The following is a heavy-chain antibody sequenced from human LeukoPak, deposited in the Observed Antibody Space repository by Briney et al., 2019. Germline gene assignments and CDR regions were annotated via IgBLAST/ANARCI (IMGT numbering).Heavy chain of an antibody. V-gene: IGHV3-30*04. CDR1: GFTFSSYA. D-gene: IGHD6-13*01. CDR3: AREGYSSSWYDYYYYGMDV. CDR2: ISYDGSNK. Sequence: GRSLRLSCAASGFTFSSYAMHWVRQAPGKGLEWVAVISYDGSNKYYADSVKGRFTISRDYSKNTLYLQMNSLRAEDTAVYYCAREGYSSSWYDYYYYGMDVWGQGTTVTVSS. J-gene: IGHJ6*02.